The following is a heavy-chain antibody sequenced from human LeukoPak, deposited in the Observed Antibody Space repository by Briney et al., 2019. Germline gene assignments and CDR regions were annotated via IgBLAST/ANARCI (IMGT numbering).Heavy chain of an antibody. V-gene: IGHV3-23*01. CDR2: IRGTGGTT. Sequence: PGGSLRLSCAASGFTFSVYALIWVRQAPGKGLEWISAIRGTGGTTYADSVKGRCTISRDNSRNTVYLQMNSLRAEDTALYFCGKDPNGDYVGAFDFWGPGTMVTVSS. J-gene: IGHJ3*01. D-gene: IGHD4-17*01. CDR1: GFTFSVYA. CDR3: GKDPNGDYVGAFDF.